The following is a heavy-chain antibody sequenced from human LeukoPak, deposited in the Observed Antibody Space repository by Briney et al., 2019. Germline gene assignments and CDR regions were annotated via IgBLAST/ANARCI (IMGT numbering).Heavy chain of an antibody. CDR2: ISAYNGNT. J-gene: IGHJ4*02. CDR1: GYTFTSYG. V-gene: IGHV1-18*01. CDR3: ARDGAHVWFGELFFDY. Sequence: ASVKVSCKASGYTFTSYGISWVRQAPGQGLEWMGWISAYNGNTNYAQKLQGRVTMTTDTSTSTAYMELRSLRSDDTAVYYCARDGAHVWFGELFFDYWGQGTLVTVSS. D-gene: IGHD3-10*01.